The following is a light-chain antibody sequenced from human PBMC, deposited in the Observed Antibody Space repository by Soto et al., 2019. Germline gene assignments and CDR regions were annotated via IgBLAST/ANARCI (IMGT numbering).Light chain of an antibody. CDR2: AAS. CDR1: QSISIY. V-gene: IGKV1-39*01. J-gene: IGKJ1*01. CDR3: QQSYSTLWT. Sequence: DIQMTQSPSSLSASVGDRVTITCRASQSISIYLNWYQQKPGKAPKLLIYAASSLQSGVPSRFSGSGSGTDFTLTISSLQPEDFATYYCQQSYSTLWTFGQGKKVEIK.